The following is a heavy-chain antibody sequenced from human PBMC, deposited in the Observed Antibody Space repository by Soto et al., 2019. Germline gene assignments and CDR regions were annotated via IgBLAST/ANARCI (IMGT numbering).Heavy chain of an antibody. Sequence: QLQLQESGPGLVKPSETLSLTCTVSGGSISSSSYYWGWIRQPPGKGLEWIGSIYYSGSSYYNPSLKSRVPIAVYTTKNQFSLKLSSVTAADTAVYYCAIHGAKIQQDAFDSWGQGRMVTVSS. CDR3: AIHGAKIQQDAFDS. CDR2: IYYSGSS. CDR1: GGSISSSSYY. J-gene: IGHJ3*02. V-gene: IGHV4-39*01. D-gene: IGHD5-18*01.